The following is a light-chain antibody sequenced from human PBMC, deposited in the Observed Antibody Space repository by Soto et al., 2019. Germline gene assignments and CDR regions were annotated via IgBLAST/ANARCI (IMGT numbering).Light chain of an antibody. CDR1: SSDVGGYNY. J-gene: IGLJ2*01. CDR2: DVS. CDR3: SSYTSSSTPVV. Sequence: QSALTQPASVSGSPVQSITISCTGTSSDVGGYNYVSWYQQHPGKAPKLMIYDVSNRPSGVSNRFSGSKSGNTASLTMSGLQAEDEADYYCSSYTSSSTPVVFGGGTKLTVL. V-gene: IGLV2-14*01.